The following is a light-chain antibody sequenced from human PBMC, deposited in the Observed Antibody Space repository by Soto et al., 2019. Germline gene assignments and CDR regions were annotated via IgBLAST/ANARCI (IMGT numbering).Light chain of an antibody. CDR2: EVS. CDR1: SRDVGGYNY. V-gene: IGLV2-8*01. J-gene: IGLJ2*01. CDR3: SSYAGSNNVV. Sequence: QSALTQPPSASGSPGQSVTLSCTGTSRDVGGYNYVSWYQQHPGKAPKLMIYEVSKRPSGVPDRFSGSKSGNTASLTVSGLQAEDEADYYCSSYAGSNNVVFSGGTKRTVL.